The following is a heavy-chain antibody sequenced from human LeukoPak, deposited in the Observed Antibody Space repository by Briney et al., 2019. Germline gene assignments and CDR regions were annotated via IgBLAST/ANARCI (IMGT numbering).Heavy chain of an antibody. CDR3: ERDPRQYIEDYYYYMDV. V-gene: IGHV4-4*07. D-gene: IGHD1-1*01. CDR2: IYTSGST. CDR1: GGSISSYY. J-gene: IGHJ6*03. Sequence: NPSETLSLTCTVPGGSISSYYWSWIRQPAGKGLEWIGRIYTSGSTYYNPSLKSRVTMSVDTSKNQFSLKLSSVTAADTAVYYCERDPRQYIEDYYYYMDVWGKGTTVTVSS.